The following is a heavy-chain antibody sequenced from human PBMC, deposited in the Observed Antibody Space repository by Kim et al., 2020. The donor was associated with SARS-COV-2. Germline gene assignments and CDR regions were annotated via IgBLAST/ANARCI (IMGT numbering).Heavy chain of an antibody. CDR3: ARTITRGAWFDP. CDR2: IYYSGST. CDR1: GDSISSYY. V-gene: IGHV4-59*08. D-gene: IGHD3-16*01. J-gene: IGHJ5*02. Sequence: SETLSLTCTVSGDSISSYYWIWVRQPPGKGLEWIGYIYYSGSTNCNPSLKSRVTMSVDTSKNQVSLKLSSVTAADTAVYYCARTITRGAWFDPWGQGTLVTVSS.